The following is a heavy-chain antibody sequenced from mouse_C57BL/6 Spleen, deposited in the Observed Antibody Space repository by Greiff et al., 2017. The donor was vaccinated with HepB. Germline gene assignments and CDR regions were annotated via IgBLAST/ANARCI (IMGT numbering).Heavy chain of an antibody. J-gene: IGHJ1*03. CDR1: GFTFSDYG. CDR2: ISSGSSTI. CDR3: ARGGLRWYFEV. V-gene: IGHV5-17*01. Sequence: EVQGVESGGGLVKPGGSLKLSCAASGFTFSDYGMHWVRQAPEKGLEWVAYISSGSSTIDYADTVKGRFTISRDNATNTLFMQMNSLRSEDTAMYYGARGGLRWYFEVWGTGTTVTVSA. D-gene: IGHD2-2*01.